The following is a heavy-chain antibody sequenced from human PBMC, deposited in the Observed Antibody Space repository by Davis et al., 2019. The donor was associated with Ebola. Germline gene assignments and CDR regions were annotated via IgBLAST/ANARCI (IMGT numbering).Heavy chain of an antibody. D-gene: IGHD5-18*01. V-gene: IGHV3-48*02. Sequence: GGSLRLSCAASGFTFSSYSMNWVRQAPGKGLEWVSYISSSSSTIYYADSVKGRFTISRDNAKNSLYLQMNSLRDEDTAVYYCARAGGYSYGTHYYYGMDVWGQGTTVTVSS. CDR3: ARAGGYSYGTHYYYGMDV. CDR2: ISSSSSTI. J-gene: IGHJ6*02. CDR1: GFTFSSYS.